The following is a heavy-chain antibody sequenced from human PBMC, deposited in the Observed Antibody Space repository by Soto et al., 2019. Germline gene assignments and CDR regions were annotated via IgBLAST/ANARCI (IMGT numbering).Heavy chain of an antibody. V-gene: IGHV1-18*01. Sequence: ASVKVSCKASGYTFTSYGISWVRQAPGQGLEWMGWISAYNGNTNYAQKLQGRVTMTTDTSTSTAYMELRSLRSDDTAVYYCARVRGSGWTWDYFDYWGQGTLVTVSS. J-gene: IGHJ4*02. CDR2: ISAYNGNT. CDR3: ARVRGSGWTWDYFDY. D-gene: IGHD6-19*01. CDR1: GYTFTSYG.